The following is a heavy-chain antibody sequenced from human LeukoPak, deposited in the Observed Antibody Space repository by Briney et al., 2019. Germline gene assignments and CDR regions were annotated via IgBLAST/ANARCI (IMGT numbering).Heavy chain of an antibody. CDR3: AGSLGYCTSNVCYLNY. V-gene: IGHV1-18*03. J-gene: IGHJ4*02. Sequence: ASVKVSCKTSGYSENFYGITWVRQVAGQGLEWMGWISAQHGQTEYAPNSQDRVTMTTDTYTNTAYMELRSLRSDDMAVYYCAGSLGYCTSNVCYLNYWGQGTLVTVSS. CDR1: GYSENFYG. D-gene: IGHD2-8*01. CDR2: ISAQHGQT.